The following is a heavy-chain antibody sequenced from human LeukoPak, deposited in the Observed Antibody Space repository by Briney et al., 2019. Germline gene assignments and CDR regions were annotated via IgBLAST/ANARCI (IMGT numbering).Heavy chain of an antibody. V-gene: IGHV3-33*01. CDR1: GFTFSSYV. CDR2: IWSDGSNK. Sequence: GRSLRLSCAAPGFTFSSYVMHWVRQAPGKGLEWVAVIWSDGSNKYYADSVKGRFTVSRDNSKNTLYLQMNSLRGEDTAVYYCAREVPLIDYWGQGTLVTVSS. CDR3: AREVPLIDY. J-gene: IGHJ4*02. D-gene: IGHD2-8*01.